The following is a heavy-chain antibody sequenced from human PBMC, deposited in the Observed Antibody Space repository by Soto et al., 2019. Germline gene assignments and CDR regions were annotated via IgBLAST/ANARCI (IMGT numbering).Heavy chain of an antibody. CDR1: GGSISSGDYY. D-gene: IGHD2-2*02. J-gene: IGHJ5*02. V-gene: IGHV4-30-4*01. CDR2: IYYSGST. CDR3: AVVPAAIGYFRFFDP. Sequence: SETLSLTCTVSGGSISSGDYYWSWIRQPPGKGLEWIGYIYYSGSTYYNPSLKSRVTIAVDTSKNQFSLKLSSVTAADTAVYYCAVVPAAIGYFRFFDPWGQGTLVTVSS.